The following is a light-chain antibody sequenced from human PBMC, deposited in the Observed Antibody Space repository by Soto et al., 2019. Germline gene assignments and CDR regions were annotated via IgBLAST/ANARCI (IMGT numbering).Light chain of an antibody. CDR1: QSISDT. CDR3: QHYNSWPRTWT. J-gene: IGKJ1*01. V-gene: IGKV3-15*01. Sequence: EIVMTQSSATLSVSPGGRATLSCRASQSISDTLAWYQQKPGQAPRLLIHGASTRATGFPARFSGSGSGTEFTLTISSLQSEDFAVYHCQHYNSWPRTWTFGQGTKVDIK. CDR2: GAS.